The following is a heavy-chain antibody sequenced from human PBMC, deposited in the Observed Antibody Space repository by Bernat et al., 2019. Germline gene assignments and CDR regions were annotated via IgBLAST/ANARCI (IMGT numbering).Heavy chain of an antibody. J-gene: IGHJ6*02. D-gene: IGHD3-10*01. CDR2: ISYDGSNK. Sequence: LGGGGGGVGQPGRSLRRSCAASGFTFSSYGMHWVRQAAGKGLEWVAVISYDGSNKYYADSVKGRFTISRDNSKNTLYLQMNSLRAEDTAVYYCAKDKIYYYGTGSYYIPAYYYYGMDVWGQGTTVTVSS. CDR1: GFTFSSYG. V-gene: IGHV3-30*18. CDR3: AKDKIYYYGTGSYYIPAYYYYGMDV.